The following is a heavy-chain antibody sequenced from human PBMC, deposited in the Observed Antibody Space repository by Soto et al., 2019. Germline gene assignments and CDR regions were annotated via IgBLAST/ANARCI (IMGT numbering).Heavy chain of an antibody. J-gene: IGHJ4*02. D-gene: IGHD3-16*01. Sequence: GGSLRLSCAASGFTFNSYAMTWVRQAPGKGLEWVSTISGSGDATYYADSVKGRFTISRDNSKNTLYLQMHSLRAEDTALYYCAKVGLDYLWGTYPADYWGQGTLVTVSS. CDR2: ISGSGDAT. CDR3: AKVGLDYLWGTYPADY. CDR1: GFTFNSYA. V-gene: IGHV3-23*01.